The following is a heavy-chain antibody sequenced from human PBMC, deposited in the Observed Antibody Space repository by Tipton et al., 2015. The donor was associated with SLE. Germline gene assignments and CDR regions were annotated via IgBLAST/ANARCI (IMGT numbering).Heavy chain of an antibody. Sequence: QSGPEVKKPGASVKVSCKASGYTFTSYGISWVRQAPGQGLEWMGWISAYTGNTNYAQKLQGRVTMTTDTSTTTAYMELRSLRSDDTAVYYCARAGTMIARGYFDYWGQGTLVTVSS. V-gene: IGHV1-18*01. CDR3: ARAGTMIARGYFDY. CDR1: GYTFTSYG. D-gene: IGHD3-22*01. CDR2: ISAYTGNT. J-gene: IGHJ4*02.